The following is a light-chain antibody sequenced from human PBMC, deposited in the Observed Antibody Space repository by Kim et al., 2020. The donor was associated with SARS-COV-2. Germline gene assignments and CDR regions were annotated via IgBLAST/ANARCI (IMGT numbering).Light chain of an antibody. CDR3: QVWDSSSDHPV. CDR1: NIGSKS. CDR2: YDS. V-gene: IGLV3-21*04. Sequence: PGKAARITCGGNNIGSKSVHWYQQKPGQAPVLVIYYDSDRPSGIPERFSGSNSGNTATLTISRVEAGDEADYYCQVWDSSSDHPVFGGGTQLTVL. J-gene: IGLJ3*02.